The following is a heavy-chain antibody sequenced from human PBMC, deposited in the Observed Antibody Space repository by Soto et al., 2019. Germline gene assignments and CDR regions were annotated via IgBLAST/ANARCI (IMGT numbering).Heavy chain of an antibody. CDR3: AREYCSGGSCYRFGWYFDL. J-gene: IGHJ2*01. V-gene: IGHV3-30-3*01. D-gene: IGHD2-15*01. CDR2: ISYDGSNK. Sequence: QVQLVESGGGVVQPGRSLRLSCAASGFTFSSYAMHWVRQAPGKGLEWVAVISYDGSNKYYADSVKGRFTISRDNSKNTLYLQMNSLRAEDTAVYYCAREYCSGGSCYRFGWYFDLWGRGTLVTVSS. CDR1: GFTFSSYA.